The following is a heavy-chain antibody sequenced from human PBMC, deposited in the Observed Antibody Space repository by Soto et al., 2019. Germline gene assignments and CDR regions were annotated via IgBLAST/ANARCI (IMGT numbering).Heavy chain of an antibody. D-gene: IGHD5-18*01. CDR3: ARGLVDTAMANFDY. J-gene: IGHJ4*02. V-gene: IGHV4-34*01. CDR1: GGSFSGYY. CDR2: INHSGST. Sequence: SETLSLTCAVYGGSFSGYYWGWIRQPPGKGLEWIGEINHSGSTNYNPSLKSRVTISVDTSKNQFSLKLSSVTAADTAVYYCARGLVDTAMANFDYWGQGTLVTVSS.